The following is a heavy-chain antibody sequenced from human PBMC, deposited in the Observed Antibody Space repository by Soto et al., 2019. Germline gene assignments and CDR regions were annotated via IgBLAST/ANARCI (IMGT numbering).Heavy chain of an antibody. J-gene: IGHJ3*02. CDR1: GFTFSSYA. D-gene: IGHD1-26*01. Sequence: GGSLRLSCAASGFTFSSYAMSWVRQAPGKGLEWVSAISGSGDSTYYADSVKGRFTISRDNSKNTLYLQVTSLRAEDTAVYYCAKALDVIVGAPDAFDIWGQGTMVTVSS. CDR3: AKALDVIVGAPDAFDI. V-gene: IGHV3-23*01. CDR2: ISGSGDST.